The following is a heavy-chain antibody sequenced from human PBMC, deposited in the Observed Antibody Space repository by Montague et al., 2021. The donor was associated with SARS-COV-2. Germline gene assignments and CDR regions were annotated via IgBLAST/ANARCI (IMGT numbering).Heavy chain of an antibody. CDR2: ISSSSSYI. J-gene: IGHJ4*02. CDR3: ASELGYSYGYAFDY. D-gene: IGHD5-18*01. V-gene: IGHV3-21*01. Sequence: SLRLSCAASGFTFSSYSMNWVRQAPGKGLEWVSSISSSSSYIYYADSVKGRFTISRDNAKNSLYLQMNSLRAEDTAVYYCASELGYSYGYAFDYWGQGTLVTVSS. CDR1: GFTFSSYS.